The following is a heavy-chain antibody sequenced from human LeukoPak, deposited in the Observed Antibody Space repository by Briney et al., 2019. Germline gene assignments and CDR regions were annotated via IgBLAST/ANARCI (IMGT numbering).Heavy chain of an antibody. D-gene: IGHD2-2*01. CDR1: GYXFTNYW. V-gene: IGHV5-51*01. Sequence: GESLKISCNGSGYXFTNYWICWVRQMPGKGLGWMGVIYPGDSNTRYSPSFQGQVTISADKSISTAYLQWSSLKASDTAMYYCARQGPIVVVPAAKYGLDVWGQGTTVTVSS. J-gene: IGHJ6*02. CDR3: ARQGPIVVVPAAKYGLDV. CDR2: IYPGDSNT.